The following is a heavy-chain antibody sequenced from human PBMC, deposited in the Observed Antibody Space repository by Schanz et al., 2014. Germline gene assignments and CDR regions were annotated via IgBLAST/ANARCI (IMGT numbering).Heavy chain of an antibody. J-gene: IGHJ6*02. CDR3: ARARYGLDV. Sequence: QVQLVQSGAEVKKAGASVKVSCKVSGYTLSKLSIHWVRQAPGKGLEWMGWINPTTGNPGYAQGFTGRFVFSFDTSVSTAYLQISGLKAEDTAVYYCARARYGLDVWGQGTTVTVSS. CDR2: INPTTGNP. CDR1: GYTLSKLS. V-gene: IGHV7-4-1*02.